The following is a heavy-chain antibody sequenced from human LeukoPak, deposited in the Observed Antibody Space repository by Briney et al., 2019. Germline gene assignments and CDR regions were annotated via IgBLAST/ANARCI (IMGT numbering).Heavy chain of an antibody. J-gene: IGHJ3*02. CDR1: GGSFSGYY. V-gene: IGHV4-34*01. CDR2: INHSGST. D-gene: IGHD4-17*01. Sequence: SETLSLTCAVYGGSFSGYYWSWIRQPPGKGLEWIGEINHSGSTNYNPSLKSRVTISVDTSKNQFSLKLSSVTAADTAVYYCARELASGDYAFDIWGQGTMVTVSS. CDR3: ARELASGDYAFDI.